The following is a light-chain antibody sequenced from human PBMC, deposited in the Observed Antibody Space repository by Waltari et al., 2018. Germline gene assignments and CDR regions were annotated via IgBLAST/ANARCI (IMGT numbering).Light chain of an antibody. V-gene: IGLV2-8*01. CDR1: SNDVGAFDY. CDR2: EVT. CDR3: SSYAGTNNFVV. Sequence: QSALTQPPSASGSPGHSVTISCTGTSNDVGAFDYVPWYQQHPGKAPKVVIFEVTKRPSGVPGRFSGSRSGNTAFLTVSGLRPEDEANYYCSSYAGTNNFVVFGGGTKLTVL. J-gene: IGLJ2*01.